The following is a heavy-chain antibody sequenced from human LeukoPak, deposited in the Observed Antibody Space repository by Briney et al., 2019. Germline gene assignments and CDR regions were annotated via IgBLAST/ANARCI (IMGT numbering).Heavy chain of an antibody. V-gene: IGHV4-59*08. CDR2: ISDSGST. Sequence: SETLSLTCTVSGGSISTYYWSWIRQPPGKGLEWIGFISDSGSTDYNPSLTSRVTISVDTSKNQFSLRLSSVTAADTAVYYCARQVKTYYGSGSFDYWGQGTLVTISS. D-gene: IGHD3-10*01. J-gene: IGHJ4*02. CDR3: ARQVKTYYGSGSFDY. CDR1: GGSISTYY.